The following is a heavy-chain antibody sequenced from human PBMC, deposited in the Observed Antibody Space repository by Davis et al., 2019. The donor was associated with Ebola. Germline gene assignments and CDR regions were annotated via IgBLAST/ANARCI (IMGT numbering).Heavy chain of an antibody. Sequence: PSETLSLTCTVSDVSISNYYWSWIRQPPGKGLEWIGSIYYSGSTYYNPSLKSRVTISVDTSKNQFSLKLSSVTAADTAVYYCARDGMYYYGSGSYVDLFRFDPWGQGTLVTVSS. CDR2: IYYSGST. V-gene: IGHV4-59*12. D-gene: IGHD3-10*01. CDR1: DVSISNYY. J-gene: IGHJ5*02. CDR3: ARDGMYYYGSGSYVDLFRFDP.